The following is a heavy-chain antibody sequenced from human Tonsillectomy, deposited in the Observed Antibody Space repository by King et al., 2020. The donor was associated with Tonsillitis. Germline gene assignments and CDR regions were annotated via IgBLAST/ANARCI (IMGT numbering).Heavy chain of an antibody. CDR3: AKDPSDFWSGYYYGMDV. CDR1: GFTFSSYG. Sequence: VQLVQSGGGVVQPGGSLRLSCAASGFTFSSYGMHWVRQAPGKGLEWVAFIRYDGSNKYYVDSVKGRFTISRDNSKNTVYLQMNSLRAEDTAVYYCAKDPSDFWSGYYYGMDVWGQGTTVTVSS. CDR2: IRYDGSNK. D-gene: IGHD3-3*01. V-gene: IGHV3-30*02. J-gene: IGHJ6*02.